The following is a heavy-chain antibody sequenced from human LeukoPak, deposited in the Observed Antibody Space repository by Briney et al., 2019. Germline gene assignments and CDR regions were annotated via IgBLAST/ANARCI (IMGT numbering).Heavy chain of an antibody. CDR3: ARSSWNDPFDY. Sequence: SETLSLTCNVSGDSISSTSYYWDWIRQPPGKGLEWIGSSYYSGSTYYNPSLKSRVTISVDTSKNQFSLRLSSVTAADTAVYYCARSSWNDPFDYWGQGTLVTVSS. D-gene: IGHD1-1*01. CDR2: SYYSGST. J-gene: IGHJ4*02. V-gene: IGHV4-39*01. CDR1: GDSISSTSYY.